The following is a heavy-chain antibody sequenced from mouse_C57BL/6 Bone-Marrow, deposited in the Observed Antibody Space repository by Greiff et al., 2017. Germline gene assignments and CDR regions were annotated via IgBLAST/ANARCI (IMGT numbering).Heavy chain of an antibody. D-gene: IGHD2-4*01. V-gene: IGHV1-69*01. CDR2: IDPSDSYT. Sequence: QVQLQQPGAELVMPGASVKLSCKASGYTFTSYWMHWVKQRPGQGLEWIGEIDPSDSYTNYNEKFKGKSTLTVSKSSSTAYMQLSSLTSEDSAVYYCARGGYDYDYYYFDYWGQGTTLTVSS. J-gene: IGHJ2*01. CDR1: GYTFTSYW. CDR3: ARGGYDYDYYYFDY.